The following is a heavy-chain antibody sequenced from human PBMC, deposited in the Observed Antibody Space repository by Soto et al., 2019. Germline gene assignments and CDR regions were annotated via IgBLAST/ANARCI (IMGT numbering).Heavy chain of an antibody. Sequence: ASVKVSCKASGGTFSSYAISWVRQAPGQGLEWMGWMNPNSGNTGYAQKFQGRVTMTRNTSISTAYMELSSLRSEDTAVYYCARGQKTDTPYVMDVWGQGTTVTVSS. CDR1: GGTFSSYA. V-gene: IGHV1-8*02. CDR2: MNPNSGNT. CDR3: ARGQKTDTPYVMDV. J-gene: IGHJ6*02. D-gene: IGHD2-2*02.